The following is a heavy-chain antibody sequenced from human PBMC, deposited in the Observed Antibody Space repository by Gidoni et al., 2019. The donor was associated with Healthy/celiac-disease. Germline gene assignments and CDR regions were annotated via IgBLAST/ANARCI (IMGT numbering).Heavy chain of an antibody. CDR3: ARSEDCGGDCYHPYFDY. CDR1: GYSFTSYW. J-gene: IGHJ4*02. D-gene: IGHD2-21*02. V-gene: IGHV5-51*01. CDR2: IYPGDSDT. Sequence: EVQLVQSGAEVKKPGESLKISGKGSGYSFTSYWIGWVRQMPGKGLEWMGIIYPGDSDTRYSPSFQGQVTISADKSISTAYLQWSSLKASDTAMYYCARSEDCGGDCYHPYFDYWGQGTLVTVSS.